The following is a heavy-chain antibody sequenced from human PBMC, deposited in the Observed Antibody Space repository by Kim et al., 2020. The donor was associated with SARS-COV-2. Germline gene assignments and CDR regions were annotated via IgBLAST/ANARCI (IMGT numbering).Heavy chain of an antibody. CDR3: ARERITMVRGVKGSVDP. J-gene: IGHJ5*02. CDR2: ISSSGSTI. Sequence: GGSLRLSCAASGFTFSDYYMSWIRQAPGKGLEWVSYISSSGSTIYYADSVKGRFTISRDNAKNSLYLQMNSLRAEDTAVYYCARERITMVRGVKGSVDPWGQGTLVTVSS. V-gene: IGHV3-11*01. D-gene: IGHD3-10*01. CDR1: GFTFSDYY.